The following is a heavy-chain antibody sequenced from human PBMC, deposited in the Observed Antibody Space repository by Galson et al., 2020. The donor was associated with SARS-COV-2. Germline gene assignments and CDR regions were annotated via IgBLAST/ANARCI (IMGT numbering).Heavy chain of an antibody. CDR2: IIPIFGTA. V-gene: IGHV1-69*13. CDR1: GGTFSSYA. D-gene: IGHD6-13*01. Sequence: SVKVSCKASGGTFSSYAISWVRQAPGQGLEWMGGIIPIFGTANYAQKFQGRVTITADESTSTAYMELSSLRSEDTAVYYCARFGYSIREGYYYYGMDVWGQGTTVTVSS. CDR3: ARFGYSIREGYYYYGMDV. J-gene: IGHJ6*02.